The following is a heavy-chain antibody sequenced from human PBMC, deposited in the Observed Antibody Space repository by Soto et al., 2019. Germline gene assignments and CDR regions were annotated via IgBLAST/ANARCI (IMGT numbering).Heavy chain of an antibody. CDR3: ARSGDYGDLNFDY. CDR2: IIPILGIA. D-gene: IGHD4-17*01. V-gene: IGHV1-69*02. J-gene: IGHJ4*02. Sequence: QVQLVQSGAEVKKPGSSVKVSCRASGGTFSSYTISWVRQAPGQGLEWMGRIIPILGIANYAQKFQGRVTITADQSTSTAYMELSSLRSEDTAVYYCARSGDYGDLNFDYWGQGTLVTVSS. CDR1: GGTFSSYT.